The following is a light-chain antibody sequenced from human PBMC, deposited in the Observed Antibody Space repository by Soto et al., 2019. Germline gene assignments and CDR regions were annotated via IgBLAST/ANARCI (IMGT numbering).Light chain of an antibody. CDR2: GAS. V-gene: IGKV3-20*01. Sequence: ESMLTQSPGTLSLSPGERATLSCRASQSVSTRYLAWYQQKPGQAPRLLIYGASIRATGIPDRFSGSGSGTDFTLNISRLEPEDFAVYYCHQFGSSPPAFTFGQGTKLEI. CDR1: QSVSTRY. J-gene: IGKJ2*01. CDR3: HQFGSSPPAFT.